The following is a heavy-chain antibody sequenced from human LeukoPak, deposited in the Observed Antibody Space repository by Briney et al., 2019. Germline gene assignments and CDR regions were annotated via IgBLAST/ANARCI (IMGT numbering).Heavy chain of an antibody. J-gene: IGHJ4*02. D-gene: IGHD3-22*01. V-gene: IGHV5-51*01. Sequence: GESLKISCKGSGYSFTSYWIGWVRQMPGKGLEWMGIIYPGDSDTRYSPSFQGQVTISADKSISTAYLQWSSLKASDTAMYYCARPGPFPNRYDSSGYDYWGQGTLVTVSS. CDR1: GYSFTSYW. CDR3: ARPGPFPNRYDSSGYDY. CDR2: IYPGDSDT.